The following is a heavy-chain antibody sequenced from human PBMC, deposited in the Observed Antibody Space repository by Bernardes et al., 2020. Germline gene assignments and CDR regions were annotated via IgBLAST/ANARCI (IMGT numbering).Heavy chain of an antibody. D-gene: IGHD3-22*01. Sequence: ASVKVSCKASGYTFTSYGISWVRQAPGQGLEWMGWISAYNGNTNYAQKLQGRVTMTTDTSTSTAYMELRSLRSDDTAVYYCARDPSEAWGWLFPIFDYWGQGTLVTVSS. CDR3: ARDPSEAWGWLFPIFDY. J-gene: IGHJ4*02. V-gene: IGHV1-18*01. CDR1: GYTFTSYG. CDR2: ISAYNGNT.